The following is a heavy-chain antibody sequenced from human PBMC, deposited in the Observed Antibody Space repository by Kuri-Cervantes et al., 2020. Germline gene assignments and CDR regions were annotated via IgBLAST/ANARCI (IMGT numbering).Heavy chain of an antibody. CDR2: ISAYNGNT. CDR3: ATTVHYYYDTSGPDAFDI. CDR1: GYTFTSYG. Sequence: ASVKVSCKASGYTFTSYGISWVRQAPGQGLEWMGWISAYNGNTNYAQKFQGWVTMTRDTSINTAYMELNRLRSDDTAVYYCATTVHYYYDTSGPDAFDIWGQGTMVTVSS. V-gene: IGHV1-18*01. J-gene: IGHJ3*02. D-gene: IGHD3-22*01.